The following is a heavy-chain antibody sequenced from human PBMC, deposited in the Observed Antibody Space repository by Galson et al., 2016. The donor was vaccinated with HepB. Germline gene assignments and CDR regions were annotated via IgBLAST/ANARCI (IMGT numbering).Heavy chain of an antibody. CDR1: GFTFSNYA. Sequence: SLRLSCAASGFTFSNYAMSWVRQAPGKGLEWVSGISGSGGSTYYADSVKGRFTISRDNSKNTLFPQMHSLRAEDTAVYYCAKDEGWAAAGRYYFDYWGQGTLVTVSS. CDR3: AKDEGWAAAGRYYFDY. V-gene: IGHV3-23*01. CDR2: ISGSGGST. J-gene: IGHJ4*02. D-gene: IGHD6-13*01.